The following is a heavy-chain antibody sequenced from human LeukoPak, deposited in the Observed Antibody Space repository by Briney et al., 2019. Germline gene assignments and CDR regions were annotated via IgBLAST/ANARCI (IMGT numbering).Heavy chain of an antibody. J-gene: IGHJ3*02. CDR1: GFTFSSYA. CDR2: ISGSGGST. CDR3: ARIPRAARPPGAFDI. V-gene: IGHV3-23*01. Sequence: PGGSLRLSCAASGFTFSSYAMSWVRQALGKGLEWVSAISGSGGSTYYADSVKGRFTISRDNSKNPLYLQMNSLRAEDTAVYYCARIPRAARPPGAFDIWGQGTMVTVSS. D-gene: IGHD6-6*01.